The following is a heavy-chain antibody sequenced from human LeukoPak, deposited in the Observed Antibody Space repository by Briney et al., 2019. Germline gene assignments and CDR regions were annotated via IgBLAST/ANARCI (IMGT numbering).Heavy chain of an antibody. D-gene: IGHD3-3*01. Sequence: GGSLRLSCAASGFTFSSYWMSWVRQAPGKGLEWVANIKQDGSEKYYVDSVKGRFTISRDNAKNSLYVQMNSLRAEDTAVYYCARDENYDFWSGYQYYYGMDVWAQGTTVTVSS. J-gene: IGHJ6*02. V-gene: IGHV3-7*01. CDR1: GFTFSSYW. CDR3: ARDENYDFWSGYQYYYGMDV. CDR2: IKQDGSEK.